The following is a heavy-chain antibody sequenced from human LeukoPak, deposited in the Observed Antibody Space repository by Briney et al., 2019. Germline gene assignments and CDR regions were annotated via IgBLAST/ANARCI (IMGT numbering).Heavy chain of an antibody. Sequence: PGGSLRLSCAASGFTFSGYATSWVRHAPGKGLEWGSAISVSGGTTYYADSVKGRFTIPKTTSKTTPYPQINSLRPEAPAVFTGANRGQSVDNRDSFDSWGEATMVTVS. CDR2: ISVSGGTT. CDR3: ANRGQSVDNRDSFDS. CDR1: GFTFSGYA. J-gene: IGHJ3*02. D-gene: IGHD3-10*01. V-gene: IGHV3-23*01.